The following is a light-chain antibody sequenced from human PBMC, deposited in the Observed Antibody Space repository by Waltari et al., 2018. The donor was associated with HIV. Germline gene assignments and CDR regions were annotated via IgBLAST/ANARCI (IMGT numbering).Light chain of an antibody. V-gene: IGKV3-20*01. CDR1: LSVSSSY. J-gene: IGKJ2*01. CDR2: GAS. CDR3: QQYGSSPPYT. Sequence: ESGLTQSPGTLSLSPGERATLSCRASLSVSSSYLAWYQQKPGQAPRLLIYGASRRPTGNPDRFSGSGSGTDFTLTISRLEPEDFAVYYCQQYGSSPPYTVGQGIKLEIK.